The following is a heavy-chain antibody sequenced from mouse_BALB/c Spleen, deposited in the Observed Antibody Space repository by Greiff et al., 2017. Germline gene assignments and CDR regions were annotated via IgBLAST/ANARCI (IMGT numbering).Heavy chain of an antibody. CDR3: ARSSSYVKGYFDY. CDR2: IFPGTGTT. J-gene: IGHJ2*01. V-gene: IGHV1S132*01. Sequence: VKLMESGAELVKPGASVKLSCKTSGYTFTSYWIQWVKQRPGQGLGWIGEIFPGTGTTYYNEKFKGKATLTIDTSSSTAYMQLSSLTSEDSAVYFCARSSSYVKGYFDYWGQGTTLTVSS. D-gene: IGHD1-1*01. CDR1: GYTFTSYW.